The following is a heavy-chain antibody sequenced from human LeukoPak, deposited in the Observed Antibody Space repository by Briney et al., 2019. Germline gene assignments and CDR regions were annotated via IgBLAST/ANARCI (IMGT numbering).Heavy chain of an antibody. Sequence: GESLKISCKGSGYSFTSYWIGWVRQMPGKGLEWMGIIYPGDSDTRYSPSFQGQVTISADKSISTAYLQWSSLKASDTAMYYCARRVLDYAAFNWLDPWGQGTLVTVSS. V-gene: IGHV5-51*01. D-gene: IGHD3-3*02. CDR2: IYPGDSDT. J-gene: IGHJ5*02. CDR3: ARRVLDYAAFNWLDP. CDR1: GYSFTSYW.